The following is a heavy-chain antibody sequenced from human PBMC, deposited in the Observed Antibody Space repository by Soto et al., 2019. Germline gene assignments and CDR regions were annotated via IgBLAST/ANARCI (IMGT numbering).Heavy chain of an antibody. CDR2: ISHRGAT. J-gene: IGHJ4*02. CDR1: GYSIDRGYY. V-gene: IGHV4-38-2*02. CDR3: VRYEYDSSGHDDKH. D-gene: IGHD3-22*01. Sequence: SETLSLTCSVSGYSIDRGYYWGWIRQAPERGLEWIGSISHRGATSYTPSLKSRAIISLDTSNNQFTLRLTSVTVADTATYYCVRYEYDSSGHDDKHWGQGTLVTVSS.